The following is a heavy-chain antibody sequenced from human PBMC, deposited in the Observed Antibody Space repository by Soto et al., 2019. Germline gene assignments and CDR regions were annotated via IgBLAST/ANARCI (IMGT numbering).Heavy chain of an antibody. V-gene: IGHV4-39*01. J-gene: IGHJ3*02. CDR1: GGSISSSSYY. CDR2: IYYSGST. D-gene: IGHD5-12*01. CDR3: ARHSSRWLQPAVAFDI. Sequence: SETLSLSCTVSGGSISSSSYYWGWIRQPPGKGLEWIGSIYYSGSTYYNPSLKSRVTISVDTSKNQFSLKLSSVTAADTAVYYCARHSSRWLQPAVAFDIWGQGXMVTVSS.